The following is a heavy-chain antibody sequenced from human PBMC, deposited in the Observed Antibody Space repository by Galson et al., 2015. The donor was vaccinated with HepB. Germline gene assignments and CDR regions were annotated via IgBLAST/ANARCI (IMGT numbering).Heavy chain of an antibody. CDR1: GFTFSSYT. Sequence: SLRLSCAASGFTFSSYTMNWVRQTPGKGLQWVSYISTNGATIHYADSVKGRFTIAGDNAKNAVWLQMNSLRAEDTAVYYCARVYDGDDAGEDYGMDVWGPGATVTVSS. J-gene: IGHJ6*02. V-gene: IGHV3-48*04. CDR2: ISTNGATI. D-gene: IGHD4-17*01. CDR3: ARVYDGDDAGEDYGMDV.